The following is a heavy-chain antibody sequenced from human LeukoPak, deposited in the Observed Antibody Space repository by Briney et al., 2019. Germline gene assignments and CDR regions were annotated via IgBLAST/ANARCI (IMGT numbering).Heavy chain of an antibody. CDR3: ARDRGRSMDV. V-gene: IGHV4-31*03. J-gene: IGHJ6*02. D-gene: IGHD1-14*01. CDR1: GGSISSGGYY. CDR2: IYYSGST. Sequence: SGTLSLTCTVSGGSISSGGYYWSWIRQHPGKGLEWIGYIYYSGSTYYNPSLKSRVTISVDTSKNQFSLKLSSVTAADTAVYYCARDRGRSMDVWGQGTTVTVSS.